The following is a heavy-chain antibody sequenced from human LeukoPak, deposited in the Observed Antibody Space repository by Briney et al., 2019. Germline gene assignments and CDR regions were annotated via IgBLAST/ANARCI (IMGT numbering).Heavy chain of an antibody. D-gene: IGHD6-13*01. V-gene: IGHV1-2*02. CDR3: AREIAAAGTDYYYGMDV. CDR1: GYTLTGYY. J-gene: IGHJ6*02. Sequence: ASLKLSCKASGYTLTGYYMHSVRQTPGQGLEWMGWINPNSGGTNYAQKFQGRVTMTRDTSISTAYMELSRLRSDDTAVYYCAREIAAAGTDYYYGMDVWGQGTTVTVSS. CDR2: INPNSGGT.